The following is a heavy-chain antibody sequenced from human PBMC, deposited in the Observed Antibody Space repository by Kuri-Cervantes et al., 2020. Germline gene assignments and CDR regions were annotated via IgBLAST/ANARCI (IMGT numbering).Heavy chain of an antibody. D-gene: IGHD1-7*01. CDR2: IRSKANSYAT. V-gene: IGHV3-73*01. CDR3: TRYNWNYDAFDI. Sequence: CAASGFTFSGSAMHWVRQASGKGLEWVGRIRSKANSYATAYAASVKGRFTISRDDSKNTAYLQMNSLKTEDTAVYYCTRYNWNYDAFDIWGQGTMVTVSS. J-gene: IGHJ3*02. CDR1: GFTFSGSA.